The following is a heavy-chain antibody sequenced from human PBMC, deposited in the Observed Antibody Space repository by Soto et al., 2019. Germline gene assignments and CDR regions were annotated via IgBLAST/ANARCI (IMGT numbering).Heavy chain of an antibody. D-gene: IGHD2-2*01. CDR1: GYTFTTYS. CDR3: ARAACSSTSCYNYYAYGMDV. J-gene: IGHJ6*02. Sequence: QVQLVQSGPEMKKPGASVKLSCKASGYTFTTYSMHWVRQAPGQRLEWMGWIHAGNGNTEHSQKFQGRVTITRDTSASTAYLELGSLRSEDTAVYYCARAACSSTSCYNYYAYGMDVWGQETAVTVS. CDR2: IHAGNGNT. V-gene: IGHV1-3*01.